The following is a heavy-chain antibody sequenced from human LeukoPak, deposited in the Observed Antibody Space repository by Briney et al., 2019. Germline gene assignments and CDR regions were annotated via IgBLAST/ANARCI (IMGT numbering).Heavy chain of an antibody. CDR2: INHSGST. Sequence: PSETLSLTCAVYGGSLSGYYWSWIRQPPGKGLEWIGEINHSGSTNYNPSLKSRVTISVHTSKNQFSLKLSTVTAADTAVYYCARVWMRYYYYYYMDVWGKGTTVTVSS. D-gene: IGHD5-12*01. CDR3: ARVWMRYYYYYYMDV. CDR1: GGSLSGYY. V-gene: IGHV4-34*01. J-gene: IGHJ6*03.